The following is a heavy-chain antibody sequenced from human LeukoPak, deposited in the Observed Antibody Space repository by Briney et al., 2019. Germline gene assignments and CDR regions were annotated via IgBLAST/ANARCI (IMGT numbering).Heavy chain of an antibody. J-gene: IGHJ4*02. D-gene: IGHD2-15*01. V-gene: IGHV1-2*02. CDR2: INPNSGGT. Sequence: ASVKVSCKASGYTFTGYYMHWVRQAPGQGLEWMGWINPNSGGTNYAQKFQGRVTMTRDTSISTAYLQWSSLKASDTAMYYCARHSIYCSGGSCSLDYWGQGILVTVSS. CDR3: ARHSIYCSGGSCSLDY. CDR1: GYTFTGYY.